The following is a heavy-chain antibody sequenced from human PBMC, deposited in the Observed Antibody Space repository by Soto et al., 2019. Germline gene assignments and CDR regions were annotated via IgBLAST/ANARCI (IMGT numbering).Heavy chain of an antibody. CDR2: IWYDGSKK. J-gene: IGHJ6*02. CDR3: ARENSGMDV. Sequence: QVQLVESGGGVVQPGRSLRLSCAASGFPFSSYAMHWVRQAPGKGLEWVAVIWYDGSKKFYADSVKGRFTISRDDSKNTHYLQMNSLRAEDTAVYYCARENSGMDVWGQGTTLTVSS. V-gene: IGHV3-33*01. CDR1: GFPFSSYA.